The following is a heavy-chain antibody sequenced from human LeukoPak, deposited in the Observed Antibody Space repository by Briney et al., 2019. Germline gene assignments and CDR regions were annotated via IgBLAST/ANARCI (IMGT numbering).Heavy chain of an antibody. Sequence: ASVKVSCKASGYTFTGYYMHWVRQAPGQGLEWVGWINPNSGGTNYAQKFQGRVTMTRDTSISTAYMELSRLRSDDTAVYYCARDIWELLPLDYWGQGTLVTVSS. CDR3: ARDIWELLPLDY. CDR1: GYTFTGYY. V-gene: IGHV1-2*02. CDR2: INPNSGGT. J-gene: IGHJ4*02. D-gene: IGHD1-26*01.